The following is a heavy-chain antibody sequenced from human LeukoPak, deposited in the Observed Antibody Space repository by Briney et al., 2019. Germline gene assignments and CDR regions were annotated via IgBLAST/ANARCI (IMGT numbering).Heavy chain of an antibody. V-gene: IGHV3-21*01. CDR1: GFTFSSYS. CDR3: ARDGPVRDAFDI. Sequence: GGSLRLPCVASGFTFSSYSMNWVRQAPGKGLEWVSSISSSSTYIYYADSAKGRFTISRDNAKNSLYLQMNSLRAEDTAVYYCARDGPVRDAFDIWGQGTMVTVSS. J-gene: IGHJ3*02. CDR2: ISSSSTYI.